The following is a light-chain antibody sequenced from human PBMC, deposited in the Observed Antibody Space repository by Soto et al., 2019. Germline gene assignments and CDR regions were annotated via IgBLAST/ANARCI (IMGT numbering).Light chain of an antibody. CDR3: QQLNSYPLT. V-gene: IGKV1-9*01. CDR2: AAS. J-gene: IGKJ4*01. Sequence: DIHLTQSPSFLSASVGDRVTITCRASQGISSYLVWYQQKPGKAPKLLIYAASTLQSGVPSRFSGSGSGTEFTLTISSLQPEDFATYYCQQLNSYPLTFGGGTKVDIK. CDR1: QGISSY.